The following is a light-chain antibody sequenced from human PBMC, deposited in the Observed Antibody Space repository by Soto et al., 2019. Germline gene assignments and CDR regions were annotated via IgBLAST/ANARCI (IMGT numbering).Light chain of an antibody. J-gene: IGKJ5*01. CDR3: QQYGSSPIT. CDR2: GAS. V-gene: IGKV3-20*01. CDR1: HTISSSY. Sequence: EIVVTQSPGTLSLPPVERATLSCIASHTISSSYLAWYQQKHGQAPRLIMYGASIRAAGVPDRFSGSGYGTEVNLTIRRLETEDAAVYYCQQYGSSPITFGQGTRLEIK.